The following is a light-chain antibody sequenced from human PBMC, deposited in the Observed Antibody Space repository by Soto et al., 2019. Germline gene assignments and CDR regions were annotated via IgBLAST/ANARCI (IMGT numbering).Light chain of an antibody. CDR2: DVS. CDR3: SSYTSSSTLYVV. CDR1: SSDVGGYNY. Sequence: QSVLTQPASVSGSPGQSITISCTGTSSDVGGYNYVSWYQQHPGKAPKLMIYDVSNRPSGVSNRFSGSKSGNTASLTISGLQAEDEAEYYCSSYTSSSTLYVVFGGGTKLTVL. J-gene: IGLJ2*01. V-gene: IGLV2-14*01.